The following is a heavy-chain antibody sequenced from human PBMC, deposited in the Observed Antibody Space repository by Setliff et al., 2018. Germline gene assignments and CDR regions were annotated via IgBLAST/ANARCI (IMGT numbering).Heavy chain of an antibody. Sequence: SETLSLTCTVSDVSISDTTYYWAWVRLPPGKGLEWIGTVSYFGASYSNPSLKSRLNISLDKSANRFSLNLASVTAADTAMYYCARIGPSNWGIRGYNWLDPWGQGTLVTVSS. CDR1: DVSISDTTYY. V-gene: IGHV4-39*07. D-gene: IGHD3-10*01. CDR3: ARIGPSNWGIRGYNWLDP. J-gene: IGHJ5*02. CDR2: VSYFGAS.